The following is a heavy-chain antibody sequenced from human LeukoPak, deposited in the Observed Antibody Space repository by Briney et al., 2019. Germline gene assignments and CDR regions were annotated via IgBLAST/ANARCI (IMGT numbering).Heavy chain of an antibody. D-gene: IGHD1-1*01. V-gene: IGHV3-30*18. CDR3: AKVQTSNYYYYGMDV. CDR1: GFTFSSYS. CDR2: ISYDGSNK. Sequence: GGSLRLSCAASGFTFSSYSMNWVRQAPGKGLEWVAVISYDGSNKYYADSVKGRFTISRDNSKNTLYLQMSSLRPEDTAVYYCAKVQTSNYYYYGMDVWGQGTTVTVSS. J-gene: IGHJ6*02.